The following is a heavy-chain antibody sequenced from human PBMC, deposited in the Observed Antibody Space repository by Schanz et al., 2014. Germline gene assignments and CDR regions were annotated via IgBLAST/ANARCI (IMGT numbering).Heavy chain of an antibody. J-gene: IGHJ4*02. CDR2: IGDDGTTT. D-gene: IGHD3-22*01. CDR1: GFAFSSYG. CDR3: AKDISDTSGKDDY. Sequence: EVQLLESGGGLVQPGGSLRLSCLASGFAFSSYGMNWLRQAPGKGLEWVSVIGDDGTTTYYADSVKGRFTISRDNSKNTLFLQMNSLRVEDSAIYYCAKDISDTSGKDDYWGQGTLVTVSS. V-gene: IGHV3-23*01.